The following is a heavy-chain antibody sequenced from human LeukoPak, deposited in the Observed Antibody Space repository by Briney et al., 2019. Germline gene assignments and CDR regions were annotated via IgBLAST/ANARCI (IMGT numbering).Heavy chain of an antibody. CDR2: INPDDGST. V-gene: IGHV3-74*01. D-gene: IGHD3-9*01. Sequence: SGGSLRLSCTASGFTFRKYWLHWVRQAPGKGLVWVSRINPDDGSTSYADSVKGRFTISRDNSKNTLYLQMNSLRAEDTAVYYCARDSPGPYYDILTGPPPGYYYGMDVWGQGTTVTVSS. CDR3: ARDSPGPYYDILTGPPPGYYYGMDV. CDR1: GFTFRKYW. J-gene: IGHJ6*02.